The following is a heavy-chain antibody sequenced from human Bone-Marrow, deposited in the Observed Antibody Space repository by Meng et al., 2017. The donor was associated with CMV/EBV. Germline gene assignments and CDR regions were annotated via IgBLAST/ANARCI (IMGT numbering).Heavy chain of an antibody. V-gene: IGHV3-74*01. D-gene: IGHD2-2*02. CDR3: ARGPYCSSTSCYTGLYYYYYGMDV. CDR2: INSDGSST. Sequence: GESLKISCAASGFTFSSYWMHWVRQAPGKGLVWVSRINSDGSSTSYADSVKGRFTISRDNAKNTLYLQMNSLRAEDTAVYYCARGPYCSSTSCYTGLYYYYYGMDVWGQGTTVTVSS. CDR1: GFTFSSYW. J-gene: IGHJ6*02.